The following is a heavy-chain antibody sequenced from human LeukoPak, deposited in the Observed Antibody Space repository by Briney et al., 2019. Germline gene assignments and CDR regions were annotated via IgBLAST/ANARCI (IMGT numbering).Heavy chain of an antibody. V-gene: IGHV4-39*07. CDR2: IYYSGST. J-gene: IGHJ4*02. Sequence: SETLSLTCTVSGGSISSSSYYWGWIRQPPGKGLEWIGSIYYSGSTYYNPSLKSRVTISVDTSKNQFSLKLSSVTAADTAVYYCARLPGPIAAAGHDYWGQGTLVTVSS. CDR3: ARLPGPIAAAGHDY. CDR1: GGSISSSSYY. D-gene: IGHD6-13*01.